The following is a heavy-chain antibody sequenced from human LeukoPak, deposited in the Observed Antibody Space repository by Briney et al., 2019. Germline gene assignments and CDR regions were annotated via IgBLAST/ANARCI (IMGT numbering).Heavy chain of an antibody. CDR2: IYYSGST. V-gene: IGHV4-61*01. CDR3: ARGGYYGSGNDFRFDP. CDR1: GGSISTSSYY. J-gene: IGHJ5*02. Sequence: SETLSLTCTVSGGSISTSSYYWSWIRQPPGKVLEWIGYIYYSGSTNYKPSLKSRVTISVDTSKNQFSLKLSSVTAADTAVYYCARGGYYGSGNDFRFDPWGQGTLVTVSS. D-gene: IGHD3-10*01.